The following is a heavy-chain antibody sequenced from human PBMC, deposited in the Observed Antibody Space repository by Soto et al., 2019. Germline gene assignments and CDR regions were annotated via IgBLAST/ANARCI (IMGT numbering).Heavy chain of an antibody. CDR2: ISSSGSTI. CDR1: GFTFSSYE. D-gene: IGHD2-15*01. J-gene: IGHJ6*02. V-gene: IGHV3-48*03. CDR3: AAAKPIYYYYGMDV. Sequence: GGSLRLSCAASGFTFSSYEMNWVRQAPGKGLEWVSYISSSGSTIYYADSVKGRFTISRDNAKNSLYLQMNSLRAEDTAVYYCAAAKPIYYYYGMDVWGQGTTVTVSS.